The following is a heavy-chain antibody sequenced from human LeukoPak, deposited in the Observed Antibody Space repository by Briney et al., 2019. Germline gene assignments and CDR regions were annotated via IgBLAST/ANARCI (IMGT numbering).Heavy chain of an antibody. CDR2: MNPNSGIT. CDR1: GYTFTSYD. Sequence: GASVKVSCKASGYTFTSYDLNWVRQATGLGLEWMGWMNPNSGITGYAQKFRGRVTMTRNTSISTAYMELSSLRSEDTAVYYCARDLRYYGDDAFDIWGQGTMVTVSS. V-gene: IGHV1-8*01. D-gene: IGHD3-22*01. J-gene: IGHJ3*02. CDR3: ARDLRYYGDDAFDI.